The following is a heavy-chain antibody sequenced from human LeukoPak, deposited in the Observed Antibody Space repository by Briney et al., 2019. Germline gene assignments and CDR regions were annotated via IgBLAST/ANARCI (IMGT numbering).Heavy chain of an antibody. CDR1: GHTFTSYY. J-gene: IGHJ3*02. Sequence: ASVKVSCKASGHTFTSYYMHWLRQAPGQGLEWMGIINPSGGSTSYAQKFQGRVTMTRDTSTGTVYMELSSLRSEDTAVYYCARPSSGFVIGAFDIWGQGTMVTVSS. CDR2: INPSGGST. CDR3: ARPSSGFVIGAFDI. D-gene: IGHD3-22*01. V-gene: IGHV1-46*01.